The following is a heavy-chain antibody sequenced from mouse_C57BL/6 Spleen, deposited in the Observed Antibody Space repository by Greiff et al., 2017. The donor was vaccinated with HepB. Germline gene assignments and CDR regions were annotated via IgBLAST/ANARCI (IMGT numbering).Heavy chain of an antibody. CDR3: ARLGIYYGSRYYFDY. CDR1: GYTFTSYW. V-gene: IGHV1-50*01. CDR2: IDPSDSYT. Sequence: QVQLQQPGAELVKPGASVKLSCKASGYTFTSYWMQWVKQRPGQGLEWIGEIDPSDSYTNYNQKFKGKATLTVDTSSSTAYMQLSSLTSEDSAVYYCARLGIYYGSRYYFDYWGQGTTLTVSS. J-gene: IGHJ2*01. D-gene: IGHD1-1*01.